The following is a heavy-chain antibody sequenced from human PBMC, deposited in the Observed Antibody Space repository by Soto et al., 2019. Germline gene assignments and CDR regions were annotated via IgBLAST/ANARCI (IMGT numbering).Heavy chain of an antibody. D-gene: IGHD6-13*01. Sequence: PSETLSLTCTVSGGSVSSGSYYWSWIRQPPGKGLEWIGYIYYSGSTNYNPSLKSRVTISVDTSKNQFSLKLSSVTAADTAVYYCAREASSEAAAFGIWGQGTMVTVSS. J-gene: IGHJ3*02. V-gene: IGHV4-61*01. CDR3: AREASSEAAAFGI. CDR1: GGSVSSGSYY. CDR2: IYYSGST.